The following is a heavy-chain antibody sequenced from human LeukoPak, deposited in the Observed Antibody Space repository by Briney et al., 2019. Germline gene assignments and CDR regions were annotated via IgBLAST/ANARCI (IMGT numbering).Heavy chain of an antibody. CDR1: GSTFSDYY. J-gene: IGHJ4*02. V-gene: IGHV3-11*01. D-gene: IGHD5-18*01. CDR3: ARDLLQELWIDY. Sequence: GGSLRLSCAASGSTFSDYYMSWIRQAPGKGLEWVSYISSSGSTIYYADSVKGRFTISRDNAKNSLYLQMNSLRAEDTAVYYCARDLLQELWIDYWGQGTLVTVSS. CDR2: ISSSGSTI.